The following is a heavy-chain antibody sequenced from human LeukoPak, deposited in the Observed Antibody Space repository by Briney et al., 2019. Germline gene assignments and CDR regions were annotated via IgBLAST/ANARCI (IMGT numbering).Heavy chain of an antibody. Sequence: ASVKVSCKASGYTFTSYYMHWVRQAPGQGLEWMGIINPSGGSTSYAQKFQGRVTMTRDMSTSTVYMELSSLRSEDTAVYYCARACSSTSCYLGYDYWGQGTLVTVSS. D-gene: IGHD2-2*01. CDR1: GYTFTSYY. CDR2: INPSGGST. CDR3: ARACSSTSCYLGYDY. J-gene: IGHJ4*02. V-gene: IGHV1-46*01.